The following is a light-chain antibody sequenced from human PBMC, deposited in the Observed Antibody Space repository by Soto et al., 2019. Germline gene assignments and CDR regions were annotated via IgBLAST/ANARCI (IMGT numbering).Light chain of an antibody. Sequence: VMTQAPATLSVSPGERATLSCRASQTVDSNYVAWYQQRPGQPPRLLVSGPSVRAAGTPDRFSGRGSGTDFTLTISRLEPEDFAVHYCHQYSRSPTFGPGTKVLIK. CDR1: QTVDSNY. CDR2: GPS. J-gene: IGKJ3*01. CDR3: HQYSRSPT. V-gene: IGKV3-20*01.